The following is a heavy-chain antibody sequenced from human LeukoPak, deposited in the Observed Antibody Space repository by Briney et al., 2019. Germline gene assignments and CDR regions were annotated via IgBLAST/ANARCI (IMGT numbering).Heavy chain of an antibody. CDR2: INGDGSTL. D-gene: IGHD6-6*01. CDR3: ARDALTGTPSSAFNV. V-gene: IGHV3-74*01. J-gene: IGHJ3*01. CDR1: GFIFSRYW. Sequence: GGSLRLSCAASGFIFSRYWMHWVRQASGKGLVWVSRINGDGSTLSYADPVKGRFTISRDNSMHILYLQMSSLRVEGTAIYYCARDALTGTPSSAFNVWGQGTMVTVSS.